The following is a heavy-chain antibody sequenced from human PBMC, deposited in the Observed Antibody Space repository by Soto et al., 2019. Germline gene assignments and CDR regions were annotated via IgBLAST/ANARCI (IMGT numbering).Heavy chain of an antibody. J-gene: IGHJ5*02. Sequence: PSETLSLTSAVSGYSISSGYYWGFLRQPPGKGLEWIGRIYHGGSTYYNPSLNSRVTLSIDMTNNHVSLILNSVTAADTAVYYCARVGTWVPYYYDSSPYTFENWFDPWGQGTLVTVSS. V-gene: IGHV4-38-2*01. CDR3: ARVGTWVPYYYDSSPYTFENWFDP. CDR1: GYSISSGYY. CDR2: IYHGGST. D-gene: IGHD3-22*01.